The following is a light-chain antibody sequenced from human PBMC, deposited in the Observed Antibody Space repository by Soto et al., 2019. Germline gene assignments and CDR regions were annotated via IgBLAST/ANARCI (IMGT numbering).Light chain of an antibody. J-gene: IGKJ1*01. Sequence: PGERATLSCRASQSVSSNHLAWYQQKRGQAPRLLIYGASSRATGIPDRFSGSGSGTEFTLTISSLQPDDFATYYCQQYNSYPWTFGQGTKVEIK. CDR1: QSVSSNH. CDR3: QQYNSYPWT. CDR2: GAS. V-gene: IGKV3-20*01.